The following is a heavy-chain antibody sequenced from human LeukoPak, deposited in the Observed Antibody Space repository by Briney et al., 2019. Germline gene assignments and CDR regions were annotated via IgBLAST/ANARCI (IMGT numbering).Heavy chain of an antibody. CDR3: ARGRYCSADICSGGDAFDI. D-gene: IGHD2-15*01. V-gene: IGHV4-4*07. CDR1: GGSINSY. CDR2: IYTRGST. J-gene: IGHJ3*02. Sequence: SETLSLTCTVSGGSINSYWSWIRQPAGKGLERIGRIYTRGSTNYNPSLKSRVTMSVDTSKNQFSLKLSSVTAADTAVYYCARGRYCSADICSGGDAFDIWGQGTMVSVSS.